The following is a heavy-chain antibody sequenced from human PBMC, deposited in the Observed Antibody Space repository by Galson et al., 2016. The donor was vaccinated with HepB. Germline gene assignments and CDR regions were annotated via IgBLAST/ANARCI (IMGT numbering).Heavy chain of an antibody. CDR1: TYSFNTYW. D-gene: IGHD3/OR15-3a*01. CDR2: IYPDDSDT. V-gene: IGHV5-51*01. J-gene: IGHJ5*02. CDR3: ARRTRGVAGTGFDD. Sequence: QSGAEVKKPGESPKISCKGSTYSFNTYWIGWARQLPGKGLEWIGIIYPDDSDTRYSPSFRGQVTIPADQSIPTTYLQWSSLKASDTAMYYCARRTRGVAGTGFDDWRQGTQVTVSS.